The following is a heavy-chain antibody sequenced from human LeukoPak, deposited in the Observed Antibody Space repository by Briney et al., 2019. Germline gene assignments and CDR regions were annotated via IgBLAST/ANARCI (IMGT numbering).Heavy chain of an antibody. D-gene: IGHD3-22*01. V-gene: IGHV3-30*18. Sequence: GGSLRLSCAASGFTFSSYGMQWVRQAPGKGLEWVAVISYDGSNKYYADSVKGRFTISRDNSKNTLYLQMNSLRAEDTAVYYCAKVSDYYDSSGYLDYWGQGTLVTVSS. CDR3: AKVSDYYDSSGYLDY. J-gene: IGHJ4*02. CDR1: GFTFSSYG. CDR2: ISYDGSNK.